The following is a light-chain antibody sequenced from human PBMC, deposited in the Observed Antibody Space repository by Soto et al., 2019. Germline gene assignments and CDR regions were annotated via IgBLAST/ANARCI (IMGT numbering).Light chain of an antibody. V-gene: IGKV1-5*03. CDR3: QQYNSWT. CDR2: KAS. Sequence: DIQMTQSPSTLSASVGDRVTITCRASQSVSTWLAWYQQKPGKAPKLLIYKASNLESGVPSRFTGSGSGTEFTLTISSLQPDDFAIYYCQQYNSWTFGQGTKVEIK. CDR1: QSVSTW. J-gene: IGKJ1*01.